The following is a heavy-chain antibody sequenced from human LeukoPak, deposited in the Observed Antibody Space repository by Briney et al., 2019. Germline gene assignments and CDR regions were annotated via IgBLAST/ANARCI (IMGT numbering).Heavy chain of an antibody. CDR1: GGSFSGYY. V-gene: IGHV4-34*01. D-gene: IGHD2-15*01. Sequence: SETLSLTCAVYGGSFSGYYWSWIRQPPGKGLEWIGEINHSGSTNYNPSLKSRVTISVGTSKNQFSLKLSSVTAADTAVYYCARAVVVAATFDYWGQGTLVTVSS. CDR2: INHSGST. J-gene: IGHJ4*02. CDR3: ARAVVVAATFDY.